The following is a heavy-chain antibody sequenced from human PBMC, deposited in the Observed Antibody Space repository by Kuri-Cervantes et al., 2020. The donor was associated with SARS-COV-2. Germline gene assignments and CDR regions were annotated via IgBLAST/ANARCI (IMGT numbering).Heavy chain of an antibody. V-gene: IGHV3-48*03. CDR2: ISSSGSTI. Sequence: GGSLRLSCAASGFTFSSYEMNWVRQAPGKGLEWVSYISSSGSTIYYADSVKGRFTISRDNAKNSLYLQMNSLRAEDTAVYYCAKDLESQQLVRGLVYYYYYMDVWGKGTTVTVSS. J-gene: IGHJ6*03. D-gene: IGHD6-13*01. CDR3: AKDLESQQLVRGLVYYYYYMDV. CDR1: GFTFSSYE.